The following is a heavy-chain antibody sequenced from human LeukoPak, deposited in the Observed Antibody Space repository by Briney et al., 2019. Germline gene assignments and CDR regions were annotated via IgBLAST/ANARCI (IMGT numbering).Heavy chain of an antibody. J-gene: IGHJ4*02. V-gene: IGHV4-59*08. Sequence: SETLSLTCTVSGVSITRFYWTWVRQPPGKGLEWIAYIYNGGSSFNGGNTIYDPSLKSRVTISVDKSNNQFSLNLSSVTAADTAVYFSVQTTGWPGFDYWGQGALVTVSS. CDR2: IYNGGSSFNGGNT. CDR1: GVSITRFY. CDR3: VQTTGWPGFDY. D-gene: IGHD6-19*01.